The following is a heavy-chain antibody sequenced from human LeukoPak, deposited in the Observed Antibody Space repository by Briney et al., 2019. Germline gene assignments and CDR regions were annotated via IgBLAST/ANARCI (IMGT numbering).Heavy chain of an antibody. CDR2: IYYSGST. J-gene: IGHJ4*02. D-gene: IGHD1-7*01. CDR1: GGSISSYY. Sequence: PSETLSLTCTVSGGSISSYYWSWIRQPPGKGLEWIGYIYYSGSTNYNPSLKSRVTISVDTSKNQFSLKLSSVTAADTAVYYCARHAGTTINFDYWGQGTLVTVSS. CDR3: ARHAGTTINFDY. V-gene: IGHV4-59*08.